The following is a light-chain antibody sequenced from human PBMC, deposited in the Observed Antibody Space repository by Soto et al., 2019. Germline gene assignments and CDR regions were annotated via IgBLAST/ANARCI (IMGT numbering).Light chain of an antibody. CDR2: GAS. J-gene: IGKJ1*01. CDR3: QQYNNWPLET. CDR1: QSVSSN. V-gene: IGKV3-15*01. Sequence: EIVMTQSPATLSVSPGERATLSCRASQSVSSNLAWYQQKPGQAPRLLIYGASTRATGIPARFSGSGSGTEFTLTISSLQSEDFEVYYCQQYNNWPLETFGQGTKVEIK.